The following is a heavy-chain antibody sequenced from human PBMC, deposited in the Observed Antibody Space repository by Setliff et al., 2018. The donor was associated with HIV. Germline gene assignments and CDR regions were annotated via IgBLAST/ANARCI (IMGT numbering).Heavy chain of an antibody. Sequence: ASVKVSCKASGGTFSSYSISWVRQAPGQGLEWMGRILPIFGTRDYAQKLQGRVTITADKSTSTAYMELRSLRSEDTAVYYCARDQVSMVRAVRLVAWGQGSLVTVSS. CDR3: ARDQVSMVRAVRLVA. D-gene: IGHD3-10*01. V-gene: IGHV1-69*06. CDR1: GGTFSSYS. CDR2: ILPIFGTR. J-gene: IGHJ1*01.